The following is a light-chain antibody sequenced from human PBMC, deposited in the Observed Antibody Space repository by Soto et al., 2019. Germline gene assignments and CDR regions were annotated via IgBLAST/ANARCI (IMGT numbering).Light chain of an antibody. CDR3: QKYYSAPET. J-gene: IGKJ1*01. CDR2: AAP. V-gene: IGKV1-27*01. CDR1: QGISSY. Sequence: DIQMTQSPSSLSASVGDRVTITCRASQGISSYLAWYQQKPGKVPKVLIYAAPTLHSGVPSRFSGSGSGTEFTLTISNLQPEAVATYYCQKYYSAPETFGQGTNVDIK.